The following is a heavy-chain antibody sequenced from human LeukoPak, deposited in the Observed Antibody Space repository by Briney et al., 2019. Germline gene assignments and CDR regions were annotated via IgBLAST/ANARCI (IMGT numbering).Heavy chain of an antibody. Sequence: PSETLSLTCTVSGGSISYYYWSWIRQPPGKGLEWIGHIYYSGSTKYNPSLKSQITISVDTFKNQFSLKLSSVTAADTAMYYCARQGNGDLYYFDYWGQGTLVTVSS. V-gene: IGHV4-59*08. CDR3: ARQGNGDLYYFDY. D-gene: IGHD4-17*01. J-gene: IGHJ4*02. CDR2: IYYSGST. CDR1: GGSISYYY.